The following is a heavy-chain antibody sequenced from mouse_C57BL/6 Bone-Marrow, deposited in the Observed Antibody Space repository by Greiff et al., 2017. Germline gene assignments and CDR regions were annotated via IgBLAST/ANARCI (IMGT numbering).Heavy chain of an antibody. V-gene: IGHV1-82*01. D-gene: IGHD2-2*01. CDR3: ARGAGGLRRSFDY. Sequence: QVQLKQSGPELVKPGASVKISCKASGYAFSSSWMNWVKQRPGKGLEWIGRIYPGDGDTNYNGKFKGKATLTADKSSSTAYMQLSSLTSEDSAVYFCARGAGGLRRSFDYWGQGTTLTVSS. CDR1: GYAFSSSW. J-gene: IGHJ2*01. CDR2: IYPGDGDT.